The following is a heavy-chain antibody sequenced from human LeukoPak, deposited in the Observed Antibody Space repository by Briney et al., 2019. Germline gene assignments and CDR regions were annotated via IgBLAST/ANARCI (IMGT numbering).Heavy chain of an antibody. Sequence: GESLKISCKGSGYSFTSYWIGWVRQMPGKGLEWMGTIYPGDSDTRYSPSFQGQVTISADKSISTAYLQWSSLKASDTAMYYCARLNYDILTGYSLGDYYYYMDVWGKGTTVTVSS. CDR1: GYSFTSYW. J-gene: IGHJ6*03. CDR2: IYPGDSDT. V-gene: IGHV5-51*01. CDR3: ARLNYDILTGYSLGDYYYYMDV. D-gene: IGHD3-9*01.